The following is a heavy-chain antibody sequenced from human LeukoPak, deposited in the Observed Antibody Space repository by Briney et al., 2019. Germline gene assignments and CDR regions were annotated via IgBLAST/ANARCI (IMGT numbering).Heavy chain of an antibody. Sequence: SSETLSLTCTVSGGSISSYYWSWIRQPPGKGLEWIGYIYYSGSTNYNPSLKSRVTISVDTSKNQFSLKQRSVTAADTAVYYCARVTGYDWESFYDYWGQGTLVTVSS. CDR3: ARVTGYDWESFYDY. J-gene: IGHJ4*02. V-gene: IGHV4-59*01. CDR1: GGSISSYY. D-gene: IGHD5-12*01. CDR2: IYYSGST.